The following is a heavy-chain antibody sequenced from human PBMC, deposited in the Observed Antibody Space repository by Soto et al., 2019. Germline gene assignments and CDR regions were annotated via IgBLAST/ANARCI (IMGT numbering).Heavy chain of an antibody. Sequence: QLRLQESGPALVRPSETLSLNCVVSGGSTSSTIHYWGWIRQPPGKGLEWIGSMSHSGSTHYNPSLKSRVNISADKSKNQFSLTLTTVTPADTAVYFCARHMDYNIFTGYFDWGQGTLVTVSS. CDR3: ARHMDYNIFTGYFD. CDR1: GGSTSSTIHY. CDR2: MSHSGST. J-gene: IGHJ4*02. D-gene: IGHD3-9*01. V-gene: IGHV4-39*01.